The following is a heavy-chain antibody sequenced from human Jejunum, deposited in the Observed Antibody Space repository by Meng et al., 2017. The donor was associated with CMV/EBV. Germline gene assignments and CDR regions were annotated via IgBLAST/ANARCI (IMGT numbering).Heavy chain of an antibody. Sequence: NFNDYGIHWVRQASGKGLEWIARIKSKVNNFATAYTESLRGRFTISRDDSKNTAYLQINSLKVEDTAIYYCTRLGEREVINQSLDYWGQGTLVTVSS. CDR1: NFNDYG. J-gene: IGHJ4*02. CDR2: IKSKVNNFAT. CDR3: TRLGEREVINQSLDY. D-gene: IGHD1-26*01. V-gene: IGHV3-73*01.